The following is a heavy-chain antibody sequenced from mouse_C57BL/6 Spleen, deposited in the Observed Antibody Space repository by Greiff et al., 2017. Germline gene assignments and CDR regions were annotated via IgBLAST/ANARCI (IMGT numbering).Heavy chain of an antibody. CDR2: ISDGGSYT. CDR3: ARDGYYGSSYVAYFDY. V-gene: IGHV5-4*01. CDR1: GFTFSSYA. J-gene: IGHJ2*01. Sequence: EVQRVESGGGLVKPGGSLKLSCAASGFTFSSYAMSWVRQTPEKRLEWVATISDGGSYTYYPDNVKGRFTISRDNAKNNRYLQMSHLKSEDTAMYYCARDGYYGSSYVAYFDYWGQGTTLTVSS. D-gene: IGHD1-1*01.